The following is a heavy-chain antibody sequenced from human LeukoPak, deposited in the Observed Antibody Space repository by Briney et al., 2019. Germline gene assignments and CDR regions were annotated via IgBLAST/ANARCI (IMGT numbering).Heavy chain of an antibody. Sequence: GESLKISCKGSGYSFTSYWVGWVRQMPGKGLEWMGIIYPGDSDTRYSPSFQGQVTISADKSISTAYLQWSSLKASDTAIYYCARRDSWQQLAFDYWGQGTLVTVSS. CDR3: ARRDSWQQLAFDY. CDR1: GYSFTSYW. J-gene: IGHJ4*02. CDR2: IYPGDSDT. V-gene: IGHV5-51*01. D-gene: IGHD6-13*01.